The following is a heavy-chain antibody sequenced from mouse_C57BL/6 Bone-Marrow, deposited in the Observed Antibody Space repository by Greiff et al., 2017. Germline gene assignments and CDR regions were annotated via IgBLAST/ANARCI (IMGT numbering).Heavy chain of an antibody. V-gene: IGHV1-12*01. CDR1: GYTFTSYC. CDR3: ARWGLRGFAY. D-gene: IGHD3-1*01. CDR2: IYPGNGDT. Sequence: QVQLQQSGAELVRPGASVKMSCKASGYTFTSYCMHWVKQTPRQGLEWIGAIYPGNGDTSYNQKFKGKATLTVDKSSSTAYMQLSSLTSEDSAVYFCARWGLRGFAYWGQGTLVTVSA. J-gene: IGHJ3*01.